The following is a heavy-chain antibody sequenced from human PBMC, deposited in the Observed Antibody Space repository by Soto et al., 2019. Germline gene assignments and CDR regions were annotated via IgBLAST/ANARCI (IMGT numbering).Heavy chain of an antibody. CDR3: TRAPITIFGVVTDYYYYYMDV. D-gene: IGHD3-3*01. CDR2: IHHSGST. Sequence: QVQLQESGPGLVKPSGTLSLTCAVSSGSISSSNWWSWVRQPPGKGLEWIGEIHHSGSTNYNPSLKSRVTISVDKSKNQFSLKLSSVTAADTAVYYCTRAPITIFGVVTDYYYYYMDVWGKGTTVPVSS. CDR1: SGSISSSNW. J-gene: IGHJ6*03. V-gene: IGHV4-4*02.